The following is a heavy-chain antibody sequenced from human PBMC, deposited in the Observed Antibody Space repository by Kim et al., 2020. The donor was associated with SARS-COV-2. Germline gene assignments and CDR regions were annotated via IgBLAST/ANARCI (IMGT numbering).Heavy chain of an antibody. CDR1: GAAFDDYY. CDR3: ARKRADSSGFIDS. J-gene: IGHJ4*02. D-gene: IGHD3-22*01. CDR2: IHYIGKD. V-gene: IGHV4-59*01. Sequence: SETLSLTCTVSGAAFDDYYWSWIRQPPGKGLEWIGYIHYIGKDNYNLSLKSRVTISLDGSKNQFSPKLNSVTAADSAVYYCARKRADSSGFIDSWGQGT.